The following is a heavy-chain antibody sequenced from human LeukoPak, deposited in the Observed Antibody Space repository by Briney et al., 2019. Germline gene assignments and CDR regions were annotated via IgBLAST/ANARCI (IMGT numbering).Heavy chain of an antibody. J-gene: IGHJ6*03. V-gene: IGHV1-69*06. CDR1: GGTFSSYA. D-gene: IGHD2-15*01. CDR2: IIPIFGTA. Sequence: SVKVSCKASGGTFSSYAISWVRQAPGQGLEWMGGIIPIFGTANYAQKFQGRVTITADKSTSTAYMELSSLRSEDTAAYYCATGYIGLGHCSGGSCPYYMDVWGKGTTVTVSS. CDR3: ATGYIGLGHCSGGSCPYYMDV.